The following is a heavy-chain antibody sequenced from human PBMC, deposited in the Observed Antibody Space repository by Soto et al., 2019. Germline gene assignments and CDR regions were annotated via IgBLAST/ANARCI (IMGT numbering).Heavy chain of an antibody. D-gene: IGHD3-10*02. V-gene: IGHV4-61*01. J-gene: IGHJ5*02. CDR1: GGSVSSGSYF. CDR3: ARTLFGWGIWFDH. Sequence: SETLSLTCTVSGGSVSSGSYFWFWIRQPPGKGLEWIGYVHYSGRSNRNPSLKNRVTISLDTSKNESSLKLNSVTAADTAVYYCARTLFGWGIWFDHWGQGTLVTVSS. CDR2: VHYSGRS.